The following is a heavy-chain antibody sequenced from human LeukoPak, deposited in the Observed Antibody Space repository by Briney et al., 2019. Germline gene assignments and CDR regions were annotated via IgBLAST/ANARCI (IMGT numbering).Heavy chain of an antibody. CDR3: ATYDNWVAGDV. V-gene: IGHV3-7*01. J-gene: IGHJ6*02. CDR1: GFTFKDYW. D-gene: IGHD1-1*01. CDR2: INKEGNEE. Sequence: GGSLRLSCAASGFTFKDYWMSWVRQAPGKGPEWVANINKEGNEEHFVDSVKGRSTVSRDNAKNSLFLQMNSLRVEDTAVYYCATYDNWVAGDVWGQGTTVSVSS.